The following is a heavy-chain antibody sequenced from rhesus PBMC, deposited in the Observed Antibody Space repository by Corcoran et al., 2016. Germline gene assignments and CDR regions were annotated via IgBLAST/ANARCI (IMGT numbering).Heavy chain of an antibody. Sequence: QVQLQESGPGLVKPSETLSLTCTVSGASIRSNWWPWIRQPPGKGLEWIGDIDGNSGRTNYNPSLKSRVTISKDASKNHFSLKLSSVTAADTAVYYCAREKDDYWGQGVLVTVSS. CDR2: IDGNSGRT. CDR1: GASIRSNW. CDR3: AREKDDY. J-gene: IGHJ4*01. V-gene: IGHV4-80*01.